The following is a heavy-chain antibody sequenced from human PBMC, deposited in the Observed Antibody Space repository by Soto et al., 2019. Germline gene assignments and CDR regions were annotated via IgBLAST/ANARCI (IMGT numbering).Heavy chain of an antibody. CDR1: GYTFTSYY. CDR3: ARLRPPAELIVVVPAAMFDP. Sequence: GASVKVSCKASGYTFTSYYMHWVRQAPGQGLEWMGIINPSGGSTSYAQKFQGRVTMTRDTSTSTVYMELSSLRSEDTAVYYRARLRPPAELIVVVPAAMFDPWGQGTLVTVSS. V-gene: IGHV1-46*01. J-gene: IGHJ5*02. D-gene: IGHD2-2*01. CDR2: INPSGGST.